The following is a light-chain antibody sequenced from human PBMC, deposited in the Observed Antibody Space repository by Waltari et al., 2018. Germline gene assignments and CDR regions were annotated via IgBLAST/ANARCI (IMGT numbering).Light chain of an antibody. Sequence: QSALTQPPSASGSPGQSGTISCTGTSSDVGGYNDISWYQQHPGTAPKLLIYEVSKRPSGVPDRFSGSKSGNTASLTVSGLQAEDEAVYYCSSYAGSNKNVVFGGGTKLTVL. J-gene: IGLJ2*01. CDR1: SSDVGGYND. CDR3: SSYAGSNKNVV. CDR2: EVS. V-gene: IGLV2-8*01.